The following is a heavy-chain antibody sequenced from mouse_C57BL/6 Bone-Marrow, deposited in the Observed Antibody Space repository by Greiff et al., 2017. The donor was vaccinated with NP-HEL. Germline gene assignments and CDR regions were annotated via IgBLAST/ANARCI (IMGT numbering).Heavy chain of an antibody. V-gene: IGHV1-22*01. CDR2: INPNNGGT. CDR3: AREGGLLRPFAY. CDR1: GYTFTDYN. D-gene: IGHD2-3*01. J-gene: IGHJ3*01. Sequence: EVQLQQSGPELVKPGASVKMSCKASGYTFTDYNMHWVKQSHGKSLEWIGYINPNNGGTSYNQKFKGKATLTVNKSSSTAYMELRSLTSEDSAVYYCAREGGLLRPFAYWGQGTLVTVSA.